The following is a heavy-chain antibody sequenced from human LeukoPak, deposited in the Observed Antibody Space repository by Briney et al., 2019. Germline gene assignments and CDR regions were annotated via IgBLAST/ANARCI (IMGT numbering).Heavy chain of an antibody. CDR1: GGSISSANYY. Sequence: SETLSLTCTVSGGSISSANYYWAWIRQPPGKGLEWIGDVYYSGSTYYNASLKSRVTMSVDTSKNQLSLKMISVTAADTAVYYCARGVIAAGGNDFDYWGQGTLVTVSS. J-gene: IGHJ4*02. CDR2: VYYSGST. CDR3: ARGVIAAGGNDFDY. V-gene: IGHV4-39*07. D-gene: IGHD6-13*01.